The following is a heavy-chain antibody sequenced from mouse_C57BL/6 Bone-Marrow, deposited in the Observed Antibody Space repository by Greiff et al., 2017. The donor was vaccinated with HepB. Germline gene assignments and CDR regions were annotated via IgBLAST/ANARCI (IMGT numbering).Heavy chain of an antibody. CDR3: TEEGSLAWLAY. J-gene: IGHJ3*01. CDR1: GFNIKDDY. Sequence: VQLQQSGAELVRPGASVKLSCTASGFNIKDDYMHWVKQRPEQGLEWIGWIDPENGDTEYASKFQGKATITADTSSNTAYLQLSSLTSEDTAVYYCTEEGSLAWLAYWGQGTLVTVSA. D-gene: IGHD6-1*01. V-gene: IGHV14-4*01. CDR2: IDPENGDT.